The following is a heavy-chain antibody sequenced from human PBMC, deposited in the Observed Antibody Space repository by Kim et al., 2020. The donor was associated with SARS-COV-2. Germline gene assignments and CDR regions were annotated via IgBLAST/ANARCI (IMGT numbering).Heavy chain of an antibody. CDR3: ARWSESLWAFDI. D-gene: IGHD2-21*01. V-gene: IGHV4-59*01. CDR2: THYSGTV. J-gene: IGHJ3*02. CDR1: GASITGYY. Sequence: SETLSLTCAVSGASITGYYWNWVRQPPGKGLEWIAYTHYSGTVNYNPSLWSRVTTSVDTPKNQFSLKLSSVTAADTAVYYCARWSESLWAFDIWGQGTNGHRLF.